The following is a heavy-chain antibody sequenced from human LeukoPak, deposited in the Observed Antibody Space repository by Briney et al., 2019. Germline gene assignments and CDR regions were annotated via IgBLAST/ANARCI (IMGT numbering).Heavy chain of an antibody. V-gene: IGHV3-23*01. D-gene: IGHD5-18*01. CDR3: AKDMEDTATDVVSDFDS. CDR2: ISGSGGST. J-gene: IGHJ4*02. CDR1: GFTFSSYA. Sequence: GGSLRLSCAASGFTFSSYAMSWVRQAPGKGLEWVSAISGSGGSTYYADSVKGRFTISRDNSKKTLYLQMNSLKIEDTAVYYCAKDMEDTATDVVSDFDSWGQGTLVTVSS.